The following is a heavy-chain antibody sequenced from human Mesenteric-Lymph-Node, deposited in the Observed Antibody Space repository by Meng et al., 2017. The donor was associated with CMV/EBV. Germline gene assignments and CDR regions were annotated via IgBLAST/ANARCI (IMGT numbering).Heavy chain of an antibody. Sequence: SVKVSCKASGGTFSSYAISWVPQAPGQGLEWMGGIIPILGIANYAQKFQGRVTITADKSTSTAYMELSSLRSEDTAVYYCARNRGLIYSGYDPFWAFDIWGQGTMVTVSS. V-gene: IGHV1-69*10. J-gene: IGHJ3*02. CDR1: GGTFSSYA. CDR3: ARNRGLIYSGYDPFWAFDI. D-gene: IGHD5-12*01. CDR2: IIPILGIA.